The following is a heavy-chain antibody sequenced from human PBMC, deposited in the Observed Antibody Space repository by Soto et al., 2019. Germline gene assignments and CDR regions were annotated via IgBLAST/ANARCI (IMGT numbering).Heavy chain of an antibody. CDR3: ARVGYSSTGTTFHYHGLDV. J-gene: IGHJ6*02. CDR1: GYTFTSPY. CDR2: IYPRGGTT. V-gene: IGHV1-46*01. Sequence: GASVKVSCKASGYTFTSPYMHWVRQAPGQGLESMGIIYPRGGTTIYAQKFQGRVTMTRDTSTHTFYMELSSLRSEDTAMYYCARVGYSSTGTTFHYHGLDVWGQGTTVTVSS. D-gene: IGHD3-22*01.